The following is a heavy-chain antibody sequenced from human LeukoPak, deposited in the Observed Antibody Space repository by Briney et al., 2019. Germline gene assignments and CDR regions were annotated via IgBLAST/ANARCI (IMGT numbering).Heavy chain of an antibody. V-gene: IGHV3-23*01. D-gene: IGHD3-16*01. CDR1: GFTFTNYA. Sequence: GGSLRLSCAASGFTFTNYAMTWVRQVPGKGLEWVPHISGSGGSSYLVDSVKGRFTISRDNSKNTLYLQMNSLRAEDTAVYYCARLGRYADYWGQGTLVTVSS. CDR3: ARLGRYADY. CDR2: ISGSGGSS. J-gene: IGHJ4*02.